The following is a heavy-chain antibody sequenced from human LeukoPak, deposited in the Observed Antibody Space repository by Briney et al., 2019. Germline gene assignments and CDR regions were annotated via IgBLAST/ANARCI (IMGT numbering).Heavy chain of an antibody. CDR2: ISYDGSNK. CDR1: GFTFSNYA. CDR3: ARDRGVVTAIGWYFDL. J-gene: IGHJ2*01. Sequence: PGGSLRLSCAASGFTFSNYAMSWVRQAPGKGLEWVAFISYDGSNKYYADSVKGRFTISRHNSKNTMYLQMNSLRAEDTAVHYCARDRGVVTAIGWYFDLWGRGTLVTVSS. V-gene: IGHV3-30*04. D-gene: IGHD2-21*02.